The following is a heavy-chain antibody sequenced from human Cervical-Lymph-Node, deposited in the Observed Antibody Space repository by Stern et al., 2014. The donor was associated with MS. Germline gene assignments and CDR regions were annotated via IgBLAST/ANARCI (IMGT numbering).Heavy chain of an antibody. Sequence: QVQLVQSGAAVKKPGASLKVSCKASGDTFASYPIPWPRQAPGPGPVWMGLVNPTDGRTSYAQTFQGRVTMTRDTSARTVYMELSSLRAEDTAMYFCANPLPYANWGQGTRVTVSS. J-gene: IGHJ1*01. CDR1: GDTFASYP. D-gene: IGHD4-17*01. CDR2: VNPTDGRT. V-gene: IGHV1-46*03. CDR3: ANPLPYAN.